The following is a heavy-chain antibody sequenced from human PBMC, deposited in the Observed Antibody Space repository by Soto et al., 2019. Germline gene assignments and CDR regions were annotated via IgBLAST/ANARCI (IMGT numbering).Heavy chain of an antibody. J-gene: IGHJ5*02. Sequence: ASVKVSCKASGYTFTGYYMHWVRQAPGQGLEWMGWINPNSGGTNYAQKFQGWVTMTRDTSISTAYMELSRLRSDDTAVYYCARGERITIFGVVISWFDPWGQGTLVTVSS. CDR2: INPNSGGT. D-gene: IGHD3-3*01. CDR1: GYTFTGYY. CDR3: ARGERITIFGVVISWFDP. V-gene: IGHV1-2*04.